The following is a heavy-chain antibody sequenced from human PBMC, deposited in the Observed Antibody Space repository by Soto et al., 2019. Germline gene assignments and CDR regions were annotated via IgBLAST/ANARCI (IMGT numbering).Heavy chain of an antibody. CDR2: IYYSGST. Sequence: PSETLSLTCTVSGGSISSYYWSWIRQPPGKGLEWIGYIYYSGSTNYNPSLKSRVTISVDTSKNQFSLKLSSVTAADTAVYYCARDSRGAAPNTLDYWGQGTLVTVSS. D-gene: IGHD3-10*01. J-gene: IGHJ4*02. CDR1: GGSISSYY. CDR3: ARDSRGAAPNTLDY. V-gene: IGHV4-59*01.